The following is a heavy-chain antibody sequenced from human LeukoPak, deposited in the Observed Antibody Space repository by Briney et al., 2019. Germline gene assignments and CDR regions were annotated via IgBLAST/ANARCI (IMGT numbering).Heavy chain of an antibody. CDR3: ASLPPYSSQYYYYFMEV. J-gene: IGHJ6*03. CDR2: IYSGGST. V-gene: IGHV3-66*02. Sequence: GRSLRLSCAASGFTVSIHYMSWVSQAPGKGLEWVSDIYSGGSTNYADSVKGRLPISRDNSQNKLYHQMNSRRAEDTAVYHCASLPPYSSQYYYYFMEVLGKGTTVTVSS. CDR1: GFTVSIHY. D-gene: IGHD6-13*01.